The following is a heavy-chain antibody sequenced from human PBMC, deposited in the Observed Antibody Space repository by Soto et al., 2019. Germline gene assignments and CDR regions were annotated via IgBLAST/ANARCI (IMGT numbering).Heavy chain of an antibody. CDR2: IYHSGST. J-gene: IGHJ6*02. CDR3: ARAVSIAAAGFYGMDV. CDR1: GGSISSGGYS. V-gene: IGHV4-30-2*01. Sequence: SETLSLTCAVSGGSISSGGYSWSWIRQPPGKGLEWIGYIYHSGSTYYSPSLKSRVTISVDTSKNQFSLKLSSVTAADTAVYYCARAVSIAAAGFYGMDVWGQGTTVTVSS. D-gene: IGHD6-13*01.